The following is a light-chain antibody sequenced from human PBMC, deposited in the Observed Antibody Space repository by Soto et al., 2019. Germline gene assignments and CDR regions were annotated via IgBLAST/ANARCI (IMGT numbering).Light chain of an antibody. CDR1: SSVVGSYNL. CDR3: CSYAGSSTYV. J-gene: IGLJ1*01. Sequence: QSVLTQPASVSGSPGQSITISCTGTSSVVGSYNLVSWYQQHPGKAPKLMIYEGSKRPSGVSNRFSGSKSGNTASLTISGLQADYEADYYCCSYAGSSTYVFGTGTKVTVL. V-gene: IGLV2-23*01. CDR2: EGS.